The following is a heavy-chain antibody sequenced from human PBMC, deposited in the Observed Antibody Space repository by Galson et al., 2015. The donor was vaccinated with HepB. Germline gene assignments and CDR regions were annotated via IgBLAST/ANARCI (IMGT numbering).Heavy chain of an antibody. CDR2: ISAYNGNT. CDR1: GYTFTSYG. D-gene: IGHD2-2*01. V-gene: IGHV1-18*01. J-gene: IGHJ4*02. CDR3: ARDCSSTSCYYPLGDY. Sequence: SVKVSCKASGYTFTSYGISWVRQAPGQGLEWMGWISAYNGNTNYAQKLQGRVTMTTDTSTSTAYMELRSLRSDDTAVYYCARDCSSTSCYYPLGDYWGQGTLVTASS.